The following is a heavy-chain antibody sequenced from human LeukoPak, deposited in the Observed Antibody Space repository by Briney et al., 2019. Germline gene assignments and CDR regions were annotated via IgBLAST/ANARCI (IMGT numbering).Heavy chain of an antibody. CDR3: ARAPTSLSNPYYFDY. CDR1: GYSFTSYW. CDR2: IYPGDSDT. V-gene: IGHV5-51*03. J-gene: IGHJ4*02. D-gene: IGHD4-11*01. Sequence: GESLKISCKASGYSFTSYWIAWVRQMPGKGLEWMGIIYPGDSDTRYSPSFRGQVIISADESISTAFLQWSSLKTSDTAMYDCARAPTSLSNPYYFDYWGQGALVTVSS.